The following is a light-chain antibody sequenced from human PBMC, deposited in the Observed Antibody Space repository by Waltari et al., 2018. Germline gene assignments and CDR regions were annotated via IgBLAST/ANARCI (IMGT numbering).Light chain of an antibody. V-gene: IGKV3-20*01. CDR3: QQYGSSPWT. CDR2: DAS. CDR1: QSVSSSY. J-gene: IGKJ1*01. Sequence: EIVLTQSPGTLSLSLGERATFSCRASQSVSSSYLAWYQQKPGQAPRLLIYDASSRATGIPDRFSGSGSGTDFTLTISRLEPEDFAVYYCQQYGSSPWTFGQGTKVEIK.